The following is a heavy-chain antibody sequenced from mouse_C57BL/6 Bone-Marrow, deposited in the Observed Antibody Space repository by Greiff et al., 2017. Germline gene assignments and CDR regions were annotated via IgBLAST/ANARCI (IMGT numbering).Heavy chain of an antibody. Sequence: QVHVKQPGAELVKPGASVKLSCKASGYTFTSYWMQWVKQRPGQGLEWIGEIDPSDSYTNYNQKFKGKATLTVDTSSSTAYMQLSSLTSEDSAVYYCARGVGYGGAWFAYGGRGTLVTVSA. CDR3: ARGVGYGGAWFAY. D-gene: IGHD2-2*01. CDR1: GYTFTSYW. J-gene: IGHJ3*01. CDR2: IDPSDSYT. V-gene: IGHV1-50*01.